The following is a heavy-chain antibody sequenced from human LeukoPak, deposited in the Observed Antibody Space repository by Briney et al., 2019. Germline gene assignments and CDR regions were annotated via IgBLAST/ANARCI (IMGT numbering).Heavy chain of an antibody. V-gene: IGHV1-69*05. CDR1: GGTFSSYA. CDR2: IIPIFGTA. Sequence: GSSVKVSCKASGGTFSSYAISWVRQAPGQGLEWMGGIIPIFGTANYAQKLQGRVTMTTDTSTSTAYMELRSLRSDDTAVYYCARDGWVGAKDFDYWGQGTLVTVSS. CDR3: ARDGWVGAKDFDY. D-gene: IGHD1-26*01. J-gene: IGHJ4*02.